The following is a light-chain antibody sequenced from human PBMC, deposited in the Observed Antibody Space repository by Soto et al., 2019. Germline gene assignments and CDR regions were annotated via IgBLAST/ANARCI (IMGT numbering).Light chain of an antibody. V-gene: IGKV3-20*01. CDR3: QQYGSSPLFT. Sequence: EIVLTQSPGTLSLSPGERATLSCRASQSVSSTYLAWYQQKPGQAPRLLIFGASSRATGIPDRFSGSGSGTDFTLTISRLEPEDCAVYYWQQYGSSPLFTFGPGTKVYIK. CDR1: QSVSSTY. CDR2: GAS. J-gene: IGKJ3*01.